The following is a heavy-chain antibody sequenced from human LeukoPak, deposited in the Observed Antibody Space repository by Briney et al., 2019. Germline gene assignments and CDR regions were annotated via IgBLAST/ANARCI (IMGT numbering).Heavy chain of an antibody. CDR2: INWNGGST. CDR1: GFTFDDYG. D-gene: IGHD3-22*01. Sequence: GGSLRLSCAASGFTFDDYGMSWVRQAPGKGLEWVSGINWNGGSTGYADSVKGRFTISRDNAKNSLYLQMNSLRAEDTALYYCARAALPDYDSSGYPNWGQGTLVTVSP. V-gene: IGHV3-20*04. J-gene: IGHJ4*02. CDR3: ARAALPDYDSSGYPN.